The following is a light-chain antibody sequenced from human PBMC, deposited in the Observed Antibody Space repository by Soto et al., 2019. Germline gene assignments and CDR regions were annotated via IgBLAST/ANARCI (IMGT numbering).Light chain of an antibody. V-gene: IGLV2-14*01. Sequence: QSALTQPASVSGSPGQSITISCTGTSSDVGGYSYVSWYQQHPGKAPKLMIYDVSNRPSGVSNRFSGSKSGNTASLTISGLQAEDEADYYCSSYTSSSNVVFGGGTQLTVL. CDR3: SSYTSSSNVV. CDR2: DVS. CDR1: SSDVGGYSY. J-gene: IGLJ2*01.